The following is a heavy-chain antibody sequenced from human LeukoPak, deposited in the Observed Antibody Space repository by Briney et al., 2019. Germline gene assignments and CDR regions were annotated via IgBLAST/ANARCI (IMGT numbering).Heavy chain of an antibody. Sequence: ASVNVSCKASGYTFTSYGISWVRQAPGQGLEWMGWISAYNGNTNYAQKLQGRGTMTTDTSTSTAYLELRSLRSDDTAVYYCARHSYDILTGYQDWFDPWGQGTLVTVSS. CDR1: GYTFTSYG. CDR2: ISAYNGNT. CDR3: ARHSYDILTGYQDWFDP. J-gene: IGHJ5*02. V-gene: IGHV1-18*04. D-gene: IGHD3-9*01.